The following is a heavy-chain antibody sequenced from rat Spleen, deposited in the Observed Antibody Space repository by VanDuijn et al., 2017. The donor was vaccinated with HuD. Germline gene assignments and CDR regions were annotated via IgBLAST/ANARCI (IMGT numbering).Heavy chain of an antibody. CDR3: ARLRTTNGDY. CDR2: ISTGGGST. J-gene: IGHJ2*01. D-gene: IGHD1-10*01. Sequence: EVQLAESGGGLVQPGDSLKLSCAASGFTFSNYYMAWVRQAPTKGLEWVAYISTGGGSTYYRDSVKGRFTISRNNVKSTLSLQMDSLRSEDTATYYCARLRTTNGDYWGQGVMVTVSS. V-gene: IGHV5S23*01. CDR1: GFTFSNYY.